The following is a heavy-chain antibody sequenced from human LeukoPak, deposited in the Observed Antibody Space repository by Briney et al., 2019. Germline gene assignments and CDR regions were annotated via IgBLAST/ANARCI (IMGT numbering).Heavy chain of an antibody. Sequence: ASVKVSCKASGHTFTGYYMHWVRQAPGHGLEWMGRINPNSGGTNYAQKFQGRVTMTRDTSISTAYMELSRLRSDDTAVYYCAKGGYDSSGYYYYWGQGTLVTVSS. V-gene: IGHV1-2*06. CDR1: GHTFTGYY. J-gene: IGHJ4*02. CDR2: INPNSGGT. CDR3: AKGGYDSSGYYYY. D-gene: IGHD3-22*01.